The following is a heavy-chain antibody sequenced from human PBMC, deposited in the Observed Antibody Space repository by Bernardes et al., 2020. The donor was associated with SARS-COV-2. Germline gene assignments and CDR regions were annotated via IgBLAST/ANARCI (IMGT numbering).Heavy chain of an antibody. J-gene: IGHJ4*02. V-gene: IGHV1-8*01. D-gene: IGHD3-3*01. Sequence: ASVKVSCKASGYTFTSYDINWVRQATGQGLEWMGWMNPNSGNTGYAQKFQGRVTMTRNTSISTAYMELSSLRSEDTVVYYCARGPRLYDFWSGYYTYYFDYWGQGTLVTVSS. CDR3: ARGPRLYDFWSGYYTYYFDY. CDR1: GYTFTSYD. CDR2: MNPNSGNT.